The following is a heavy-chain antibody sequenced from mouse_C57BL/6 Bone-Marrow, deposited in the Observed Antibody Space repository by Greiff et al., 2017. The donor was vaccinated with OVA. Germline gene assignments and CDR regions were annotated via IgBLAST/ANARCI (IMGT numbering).Heavy chain of an antibody. D-gene: IGHD1-1*01. Sequence: EVKVEESGGGLVKPGGSLKLSCAASGFTFSSYAMSWVRQTPEKRLEWVATISDGGSYTYYPDNVKGRFTISRDNAKNNLYLQMSHLKSEDTAMYYCARYRRGYYYGSSLGYWGQGTTLTVSS. CDR3: ARYRRGYYYGSSLGY. V-gene: IGHV5-4*03. CDR2: ISDGGSYT. CDR1: GFTFSSYA. J-gene: IGHJ2*01.